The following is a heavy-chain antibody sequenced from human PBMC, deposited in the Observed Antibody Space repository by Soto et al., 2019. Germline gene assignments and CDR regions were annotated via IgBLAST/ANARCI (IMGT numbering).Heavy chain of an antibody. CDR2: MQPSTGRT. CDR3: ARGVSAGVDY. D-gene: IGHD1-26*01. CDR1: GYSFTSLD. Sequence: ASVKVSCKASGYSFTSLDINWVRQTAGQGLEWMGWMQPSTGRTGYAQKFQGRVTMTRDTSINTAYMELTTLTSDDTAFYYCARGVSAGVDYWGQGTLVIVSS. V-gene: IGHV1-8*01. J-gene: IGHJ4*02.